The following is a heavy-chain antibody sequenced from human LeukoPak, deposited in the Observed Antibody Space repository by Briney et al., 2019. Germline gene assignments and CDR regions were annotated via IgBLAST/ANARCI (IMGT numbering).Heavy chain of an antibody. V-gene: IGHV4-30-4*01. CDR2: ISHMGGT. D-gene: IGHD2-15*01. Sequence: SETLSLTCTVSGGSISSGDYYWSWIRQPPGKGLEWIAYISHMGGTYYNPSLKSRATISLDTSTNQFSLKLSSPTAADTAVYYCARAFQGGPNDPWGQGTLVTVSS. CDR3: ARAFQGGPNDP. J-gene: IGHJ5*02. CDR1: GGSISSGDYY.